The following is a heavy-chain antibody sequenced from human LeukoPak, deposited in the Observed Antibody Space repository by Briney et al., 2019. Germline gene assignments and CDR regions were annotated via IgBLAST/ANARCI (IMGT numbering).Heavy chain of an antibody. CDR3: AREVVGFDY. Sequence: GGSLRLSCAASGFTFSSYAMHWVRQAPGKGLEYVSTISSNGGSTYYANSVKGRFTISRDNSKNTLYLQMGSLRAEDMAVYYCAREVVGFDYWGQGTLVTVSS. J-gene: IGHJ4*02. D-gene: IGHD3-16*02. CDR2: ISSNGGST. CDR1: GFTFSSYA. V-gene: IGHV3-64*01.